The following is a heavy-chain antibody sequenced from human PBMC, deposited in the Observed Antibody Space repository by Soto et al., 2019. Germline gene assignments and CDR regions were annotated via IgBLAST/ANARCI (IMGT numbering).Heavy chain of an antibody. Sequence: GGSLRLSCAASGFTFSNYEMHWVRQAPGKGLEWVAVIWYDGSNKYYAESVKGRFTISRDNSKNTLYLQMNSLRAEDTAVYYCAREGHGGYDPYCDYWGQGTLVTVSS. CDR3: AREGHGGYDPYCDY. J-gene: IGHJ4*02. CDR1: GFTFSNYE. D-gene: IGHD5-12*01. V-gene: IGHV3-33*08. CDR2: IWYDGSNK.